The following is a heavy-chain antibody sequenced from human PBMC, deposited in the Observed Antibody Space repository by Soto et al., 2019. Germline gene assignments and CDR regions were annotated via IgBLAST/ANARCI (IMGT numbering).Heavy chain of an antibody. CDR3: ARDRGDYYYYGMDV. V-gene: IGHV3-21*01. Sequence: SLRLSCAASGFTFSSYSMNWVRQAPGKGLEWVSSISSSSSYIYYADSVKGRFTISRDNAKNSLYLQMNSLRAEDTAVYYCARDRGDYYYYGMDVWGQGTTVTVSS. CDR2: ISSSSSYI. J-gene: IGHJ6*02. CDR1: GFTFSSYS.